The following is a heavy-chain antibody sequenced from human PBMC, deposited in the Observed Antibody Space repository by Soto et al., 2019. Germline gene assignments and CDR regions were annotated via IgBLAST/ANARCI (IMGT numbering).Heavy chain of an antibody. D-gene: IGHD4-17*01. V-gene: IGHV3-30-3*01. Sequence: PGWSLRLSCAASGFTFSSYAMHWVRQAPGKGPEWVAVISYDGSNKYYADSVKGRFTISRDNSKNTLYLQMNSLRAEDTAVYYCARDLRTNFDYWGQGTLVTVSS. CDR2: ISYDGSNK. CDR3: ARDLRTNFDY. CDR1: GFTFSSYA. J-gene: IGHJ4*02.